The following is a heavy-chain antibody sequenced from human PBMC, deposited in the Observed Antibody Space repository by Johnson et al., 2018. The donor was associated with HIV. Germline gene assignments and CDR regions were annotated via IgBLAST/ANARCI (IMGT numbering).Heavy chain of an antibody. CDR2: IGIAGDT. V-gene: IGHV3-13*01. Sequence: VQLVESGGGLVQPGESLRLSCVASGFTFSMYDIHWVRQTTGKGLEWVSGIGIAGDTYYIDSVKGRFTISRENAKKSLYLQMNNLRAGDTAVYYCVRGIVVRLGAFDIWGQGTTVTVSS. CDR1: GFTFSMYD. D-gene: IGHD3-22*01. J-gene: IGHJ3*02. CDR3: VRGIVVRLGAFDI.